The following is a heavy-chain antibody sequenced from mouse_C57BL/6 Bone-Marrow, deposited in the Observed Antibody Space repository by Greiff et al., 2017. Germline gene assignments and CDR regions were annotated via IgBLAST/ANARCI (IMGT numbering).Heavy chain of an antibody. Sequence: DVKLQESGGGLVKPGGSLKLSCAASGFTFSSYAMSWVRQTPEKRLEWVATISDGGSYTYYPDNVKGRFTISRDNAKNNLYLQMSHLKSEDTAMYYCARVKLGRDYFDYWGQGTTLTVSS. V-gene: IGHV5-4*03. CDR3: ARVKLGRDYFDY. CDR1: GFTFSSYA. CDR2: ISDGGSYT. J-gene: IGHJ2*01. D-gene: IGHD4-1*01.